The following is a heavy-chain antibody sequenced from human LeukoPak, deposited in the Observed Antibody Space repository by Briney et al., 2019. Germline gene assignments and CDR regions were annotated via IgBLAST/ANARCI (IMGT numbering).Heavy chain of an antibody. V-gene: IGHV1-69*05. CDR2: IIPIFGTA. CDR3: ARQSYGDYVRQGAFDI. D-gene: IGHD4-17*01. CDR1: GGTFSSYA. Sequence: GASVKVSCKASGGTFSSYAISWVRQAPGQGLEWMGRIIPIFGTANYAQKFQGRVTITTDESTSTAYMELSSLRSEDTAVYYCARQSYGDYVRQGAFDIWGQGTMVTVSS. J-gene: IGHJ3*02.